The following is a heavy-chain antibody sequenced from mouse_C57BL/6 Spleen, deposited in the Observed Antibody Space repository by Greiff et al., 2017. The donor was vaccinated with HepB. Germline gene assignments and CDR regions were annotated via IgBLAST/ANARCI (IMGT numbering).Heavy chain of an antibody. V-gene: IGHV1-53*01. D-gene: IGHD2-1*01. CDR2: INPSNGGT. CDR3: ARWGGNYVLAWFAY. Sequence: VQLQQSGTELVKPGASVKLSCKASGYTFTSYWMHWVKQRPGQGLEWIGNINPSNGGTNYNEKFKSKATLTVDKSSSTAYMQLSSLTSEDSAVYYCARWGGNYVLAWFAYWGQGTLVTVSA. CDR1: GYTFTSYW. J-gene: IGHJ3*01.